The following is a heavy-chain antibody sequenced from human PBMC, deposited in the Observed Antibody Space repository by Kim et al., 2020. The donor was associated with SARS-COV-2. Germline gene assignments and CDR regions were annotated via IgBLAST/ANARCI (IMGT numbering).Heavy chain of an antibody. V-gene: IGHV4-30-2*01. Sequence: PSLKSRVTISVDRSKNQFSLKLSSVTAADTAVYYCARGLGLPELGVLFDYWGQGTLVTVSS. J-gene: IGHJ4*02. D-gene: IGHD1-26*01. CDR3: ARGLGLPELGVLFDY.